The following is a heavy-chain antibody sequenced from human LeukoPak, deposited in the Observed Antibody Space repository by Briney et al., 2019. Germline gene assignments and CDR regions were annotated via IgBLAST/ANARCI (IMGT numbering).Heavy chain of an antibody. Sequence: SETLSLTFTVSGGSISSYYWSWIRQPPGKGLEWIGSIYYSGSTNYNPSLKSRVTISLDTSKSQFSLQLTSVTAADTAVYYCARSEEYDFWSVYIGPPQWAFAIWGQGTMVTVSS. J-gene: IGHJ3*02. CDR3: ARSEEYDFWSVYIGPPQWAFAI. V-gene: IGHV4-59*01. CDR1: GGSISSYY. CDR2: IYYSGST. D-gene: IGHD3-3*01.